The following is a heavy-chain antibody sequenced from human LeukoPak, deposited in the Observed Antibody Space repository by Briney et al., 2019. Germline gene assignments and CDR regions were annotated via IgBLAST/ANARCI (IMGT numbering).Heavy chain of an antibody. J-gene: IGHJ4*02. Sequence: GASVKVSCKASGYTFTSYYMHWVRQAPGQGLEWMGIINPSGGSTSYAQKFQGRVTMTRDTSTSTVYMELSSLRSDDTAVYYCARYTIGYCSGGSCYRVLDYWGQGTLVTVSS. V-gene: IGHV1-46*01. CDR3: ARYTIGYCSGGSCYRVLDY. D-gene: IGHD2-15*01. CDR2: INPSGGST. CDR1: GYTFTSYY.